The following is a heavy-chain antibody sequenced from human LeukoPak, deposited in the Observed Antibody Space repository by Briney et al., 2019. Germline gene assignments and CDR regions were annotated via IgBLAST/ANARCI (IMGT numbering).Heavy chain of an antibody. D-gene: IGHD1-26*01. V-gene: IGHV4-39*01. CDR3: ARRREILGGFVDN. Sequence: PSGTLSLTCIVSGGSISSSAYYWGWIRQSPGKGLEWIGSIYYSGRTYYNPSLKSRVTISVDTSKNQFSLKLSSVTAADTAVYYCARRREILGGFVDNWGQGTLVTVSS. J-gene: IGHJ4*02. CDR1: GGSISSSAYY. CDR2: IYYSGRT.